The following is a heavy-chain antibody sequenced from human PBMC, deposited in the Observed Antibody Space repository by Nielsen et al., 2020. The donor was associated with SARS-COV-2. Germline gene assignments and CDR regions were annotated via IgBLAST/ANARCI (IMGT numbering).Heavy chain of an antibody. J-gene: IGHJ4*02. V-gene: IGHV3-15*01. D-gene: IGHD3-3*01. CDR3: TTDPRVTIFGVVIISGDY. CDR1: GFTFSNAW. CDR2: IKSKTDGGTT. Sequence: GESLKISCAASGFTFSNAWMSWVRQAPGKGLEWVGRIKSKTDGGTTDYAAPVKGRFTISRDDSKNTLYLQMNSLKTEDTAVYYCTTDPRVTIFGVVIISGDYWCQGTLGTVSS.